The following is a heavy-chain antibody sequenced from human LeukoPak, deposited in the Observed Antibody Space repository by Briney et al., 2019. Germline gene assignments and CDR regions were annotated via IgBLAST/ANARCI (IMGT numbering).Heavy chain of an antibody. Sequence: ASVKVSCKASGGTFTSYAISWVRQAPGQGLEWMGGIIPIFGTANYAQEFQGRVTITTDESTSTAYMELSRLRSEDTAVCYCARVSERVQIDRIAAAVHYYYYFMDGGGKGPMVTFS. J-gene: IGHJ6*03. D-gene: IGHD6-13*01. CDR2: IIPIFGTA. CDR3: ARVSERVQIDRIAAAVHYYYYFMDG. V-gene: IGHV1-69*05. CDR1: GGTFTSYA.